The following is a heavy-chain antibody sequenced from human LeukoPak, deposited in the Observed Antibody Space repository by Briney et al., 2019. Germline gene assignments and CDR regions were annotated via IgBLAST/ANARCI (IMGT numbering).Heavy chain of an antibody. CDR3: AKDSRQKYYDFWSGRDY. D-gene: IGHD3-3*01. J-gene: IGHJ4*02. CDR2: ISDSGSNT. CDR1: GFMFSTYA. Sequence: GGSLRLSCAASGFMFSTYAMSWVRQAPGKGLEWVSGISDSGSNTYYADSVKGRFTISRDNSKNTLYLQMNSLRAEDTAVYYCAKDSRQKYYDFWSGRDYWGQGTLVTVSS. V-gene: IGHV3-23*01.